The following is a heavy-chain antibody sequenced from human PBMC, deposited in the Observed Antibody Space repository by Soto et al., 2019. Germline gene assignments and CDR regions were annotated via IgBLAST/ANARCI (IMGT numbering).Heavy chain of an antibody. J-gene: IGHJ4*02. Sequence: GGSLRLSCAASGFTFDDYAMHWVRQAPGKGLEWVSLISGDGGSTYYADSVKGRFTISRDNSKNSLYLQMNSLRTEDTALYYCTKVRQGGLLYYFDYWGQGTLVTVSS. D-gene: IGHD3-10*01. CDR1: GFTFDDYA. CDR3: TKVRQGGLLYYFDY. CDR2: ISGDGGST. V-gene: IGHV3-43*02.